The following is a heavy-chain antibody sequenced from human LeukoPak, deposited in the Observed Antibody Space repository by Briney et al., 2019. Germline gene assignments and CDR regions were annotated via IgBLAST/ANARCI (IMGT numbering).Heavy chain of an antibody. CDR2: INHSGST. D-gene: IGHD4-23*01. CDR3: ARVPTVGWRRSLNFDY. J-gene: IGHJ4*02. Sequence: SETLSLTCAVYGGSFSGYYWSWIRQPPGKGLEWIGEINHSGSTNYNPSLKSRVTISVDTSKNQFSLKLSSVTAADTAVYYCARVPTVGWRRSLNFDYWGQGTLVTVSS. CDR1: GGSFSGYY. V-gene: IGHV4-34*01.